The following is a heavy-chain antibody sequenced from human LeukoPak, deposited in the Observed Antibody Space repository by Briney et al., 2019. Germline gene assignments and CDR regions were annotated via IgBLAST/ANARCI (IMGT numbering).Heavy chain of an antibody. CDR1: GFTFSNYW. CDR3: ARDKEQLVPDY. Sequence: AGGSLRPSCAASGFTFSNYWMSWVRQAPGKGLEWLANINQDGSEMYYVDSVKGRFTISRDNAKNSLYLQMNSLRAEDTAVYYCARDKEQLVPDYWGQGTLVTVSS. D-gene: IGHD6-6*01. J-gene: IGHJ4*02. CDR2: INQDGSEM. V-gene: IGHV3-7*01.